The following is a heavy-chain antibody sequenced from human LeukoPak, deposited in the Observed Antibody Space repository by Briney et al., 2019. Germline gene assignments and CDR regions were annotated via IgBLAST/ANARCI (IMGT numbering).Heavy chain of an antibody. CDR2: MNPKSGYT. CDR1: GYTFTTYD. CDR3: MRVAGSADY. Sequence: ASVKVSCKASGYTFTTYDINWVRQATGQGLEWMGWMNPKSGYTGSAQKFQGRVTMTRDTSISTAYMELGSLRTEDTAVYYCMRVAGSADYWGQGTLVTVSS. V-gene: IGHV1-8*01. D-gene: IGHD6-19*01. J-gene: IGHJ4*02.